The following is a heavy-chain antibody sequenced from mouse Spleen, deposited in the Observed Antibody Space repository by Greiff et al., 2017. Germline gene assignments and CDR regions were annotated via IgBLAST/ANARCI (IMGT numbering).Heavy chain of an antibody. D-gene: IGHD1-1*01. CDR1: GYTFTDYE. V-gene: IGHV1-15*01. Sequence: VKLVESGAELVRPGASVTLSCKASGYTFTDYEMHWVKQTPVHGLEWIGAIDPETGGTAYNQKFKGKAILTADKSSSTAYMELRSLTSEDSAVYYCTRGGYYGSSYDWYFDVWGTGTTVTVSS. J-gene: IGHJ1*03. CDR3: TRGGYYGSSYDWYFDV. CDR2: IDPETGGT.